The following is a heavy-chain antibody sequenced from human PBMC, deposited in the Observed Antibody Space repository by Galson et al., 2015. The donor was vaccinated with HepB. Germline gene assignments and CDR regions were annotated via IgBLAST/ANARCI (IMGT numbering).Heavy chain of an antibody. D-gene: IGHD2-15*01. CDR2: INPYNGNA. Sequence: SVKVSCKASGYTFISYGISWVRQAPGQGLEWMGWINPYNGNANYALKLQGRVTITTDTSTSTVYMELRSLRSDDTAVYYCARARYGSSAPGYWGQGTLVTVSS. J-gene: IGHJ4*02. V-gene: IGHV1-18*01. CDR3: ARARYGSSAPGY. CDR1: GYTFISYG.